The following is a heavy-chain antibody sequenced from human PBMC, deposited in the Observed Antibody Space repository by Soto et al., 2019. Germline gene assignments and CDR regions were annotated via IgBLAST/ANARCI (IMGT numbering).Heavy chain of an antibody. D-gene: IGHD2-8*01. J-gene: IGHJ4*02. CDR2: ISMSGSYK. Sequence: VQLVESGGSLVKPGGSLRLSCVGSDFSLSGFYMSWVRQAPGKGLEWLSFISMSGSYKTYAASVEGRFTISRDNVKNILYLQMDSLSVEDTAVYYCASRGHCSNGQCHPFYYWGQGTQVTVSS. CDR1: DFSLSGFY. V-gene: IGHV3-11*06. CDR3: ASRGHCSNGQCHPFYY.